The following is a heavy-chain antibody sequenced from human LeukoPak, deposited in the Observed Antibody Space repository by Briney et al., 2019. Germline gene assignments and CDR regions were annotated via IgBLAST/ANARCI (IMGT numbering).Heavy chain of an antibody. CDR2: IYYSGST. Sequence: SETLSLTCTVSGGSISSYYWSWIRQPPGKGLEWIGYIYYSGSTNYNPSLKSRVTISVDTSKNQFSLKLSSVTAADTAVYYCARGKWEYAVIIGYYYYYMDVWGKGTTVTISS. V-gene: IGHV4-59*01. CDR1: GGSISSYY. D-gene: IGHD3-3*01. CDR3: ARGKWEYAVIIGYYYYYMDV. J-gene: IGHJ6*03.